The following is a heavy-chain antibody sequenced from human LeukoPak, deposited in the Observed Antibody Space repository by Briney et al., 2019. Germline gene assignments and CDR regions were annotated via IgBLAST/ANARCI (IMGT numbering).Heavy chain of an antibody. J-gene: IGHJ6*02. D-gene: IGHD4-11*01. CDR2: INSSSSYI. CDR3: ASPPDYHEGRPYYYYGMDV. V-gene: IGHV3-21*01. CDR1: GFTFSSYW. Sequence: GGSLRLSCAASGFTFSSYWMSWVRQAPWKGREGVSSINSSSSYIYYADSVKGRFTISSENAKKSLYLQMKSLRAEDTAVYYCASPPDYHEGRPYYYYGMDVWGQGTTVTVSS.